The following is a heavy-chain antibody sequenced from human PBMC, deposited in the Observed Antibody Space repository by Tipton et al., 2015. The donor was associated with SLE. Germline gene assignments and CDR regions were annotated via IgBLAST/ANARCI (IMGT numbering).Heavy chain of an antibody. Sequence: TLSLTCAVSGGSISSGGYSWSWIRQPPGKGLEWIGYIYHSGSTYYNPSLKSRVTISVDRSKNQFSLNLRSVTAADTAVYYCARGGMGIAVAGEFDSWGQGTLVTVSS. CDR3: ARGGMGIAVAGEFDS. V-gene: IGHV4-30-2*01. CDR1: GGSISSGGYS. CDR2: IYHSGST. D-gene: IGHD6-19*01. J-gene: IGHJ4*02.